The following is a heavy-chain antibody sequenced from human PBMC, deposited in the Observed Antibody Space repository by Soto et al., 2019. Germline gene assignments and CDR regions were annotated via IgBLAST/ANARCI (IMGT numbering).Heavy chain of an antibody. CDR3: AKDHGYTAGFLDY. Sequence: GGSLRLSCAASGFTISNYGMHWVRQAPGKGLEWVAVISYDGSNKYYADSVKGRFTVSRDNSKNTLYLQMNSLRAEDTAVYYCAKDHGYTAGFLDYWGQGTLVTVSS. J-gene: IGHJ4*02. CDR2: ISYDGSNK. V-gene: IGHV3-30*18. CDR1: GFTISNYG. D-gene: IGHD2-2*02.